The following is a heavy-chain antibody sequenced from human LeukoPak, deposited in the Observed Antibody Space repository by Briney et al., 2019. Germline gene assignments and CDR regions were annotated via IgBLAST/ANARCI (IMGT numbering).Heavy chain of an antibody. D-gene: IGHD3-3*01. CDR3: ARRRGDFWSDYYAFDY. CDR2: IYYSGST. J-gene: IGHJ4*02. Sequence: SETLSLTCTVSGGSISSYYWSWIRQPPGKGLELIGFIYYSGSTSYNPSLKSRVTISVDTSKSQFSLKLSSVIAADTAVYYCARRRGDFWSDYYAFDYWGQGTLVTISS. CDR1: GGSISSYY. V-gene: IGHV4-59*08.